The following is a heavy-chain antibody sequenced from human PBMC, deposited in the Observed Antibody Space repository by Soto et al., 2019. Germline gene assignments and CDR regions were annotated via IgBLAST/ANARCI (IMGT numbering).Heavy chain of an antibody. CDR2: IYYSGST. D-gene: IGHD6-6*01. CDR1: GGSISSGGYY. Sequence: PSETLSLTCTVSGGSISSGGYYWSWIRQHPGKGLEWIGYIYYSGSTYYNPSLKSRVTISVDTSKNQFSLKLSSVTAADTAVYYCARVVPGRTSIAAWGYYYYYMDVWGKGTTVTVSS. CDR3: ARVVPGRTSIAAWGYYYYYMDV. J-gene: IGHJ6*03. V-gene: IGHV4-31*03.